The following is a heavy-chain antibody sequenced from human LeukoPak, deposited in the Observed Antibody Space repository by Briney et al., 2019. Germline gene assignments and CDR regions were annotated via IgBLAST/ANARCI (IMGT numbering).Heavy chain of an antibody. CDR2: IHNDAATT. V-gene: IGHV3-23*03. CDR1: GFGFGAYA. J-gene: IGHJ4*02. Sequence: PGGSLRLSCAASGFGFGAYAMIWVRQAPGKGLEWVSLIHNDAATTYYADSVRGRFTVSRDNSKNTLYLEMNSLRAEDTAVYYCAKGKGGTPFNYCFDYWGQGTPVSASS. D-gene: IGHD2/OR15-2a*01. CDR3: AKGKGGTPFNYCFDY.